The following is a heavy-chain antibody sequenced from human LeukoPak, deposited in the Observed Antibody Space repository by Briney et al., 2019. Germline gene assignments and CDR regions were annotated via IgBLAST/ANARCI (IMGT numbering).Heavy chain of an antibody. D-gene: IGHD3-16*02. CDR2: IYYSGTS. V-gene: IGHV4-59*01. Sequence: SETLSLTCTISGVSISSYYWSWIRQPPGKGLEWIGYIYYSGTSNYNPSLKSRVTISVDTSKNQFSLKLTSVTAADTAVYYCARGEIDEYIWGTYRYTYFDYWGQGTLVTVSS. CDR1: GVSISSYY. J-gene: IGHJ4*02. CDR3: ARGEIDEYIWGTYRYTYFDY.